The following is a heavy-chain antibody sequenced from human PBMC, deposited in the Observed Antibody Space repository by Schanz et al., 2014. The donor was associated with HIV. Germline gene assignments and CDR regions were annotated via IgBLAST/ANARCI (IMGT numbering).Heavy chain of an antibody. Sequence: QVQLVESGGGVVQPGRSLRLSCAASGFTFNDHYMSWIRQAPGQGLEWVSSISGSGLRLYYADSVKGRFTISRDYVKNSLYLQMNSLRAEDTAVYYCASGNYYDSSGYYYPPRYWGQGTLVTVSS. CDR1: GFTFNDHY. CDR3: ASGNYYDSSGYYYPPRY. CDR2: ISGSGLRL. J-gene: IGHJ4*02. V-gene: IGHV3-11*01. D-gene: IGHD3-22*01.